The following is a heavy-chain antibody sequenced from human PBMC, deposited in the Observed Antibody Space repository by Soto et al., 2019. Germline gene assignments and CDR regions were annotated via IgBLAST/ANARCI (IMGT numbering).Heavy chain of an antibody. V-gene: IGHV4-4*02. D-gene: IGHD1-20*01. CDR1: CGSISSSNW. CDR2: IYHSGST. CDR3: AKTRGITGTLYYFDY. J-gene: IGHJ4*02. Sequence: SETLSLTCAVSCGSISSSNWWSWVRHPPGKGLEWIGEIYHSGSTNYNPSLKSRVTISVDKSKNQFPLKLSSVTAADTAVYYCAKTRGITGTLYYFDYWGQGTLVTVSS.